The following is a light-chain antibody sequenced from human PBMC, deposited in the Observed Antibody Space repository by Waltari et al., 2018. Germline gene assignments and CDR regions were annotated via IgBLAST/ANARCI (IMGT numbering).Light chain of an antibody. J-gene: IGKJ1*01. CDR3: QKYGGSPTWT. CDR2: GAS. CDR1: QSVTNNL. Sequence: EIVLTQSPGTLSLSPGDRATLSCRASQSVTNNLLAWYQLKPGQAPRLLIYGASSRATGIPGRFSGSGSGTDFTLTISRLEPEDFAVYYCQKYGGSPTWTFGQGTKVEIK. V-gene: IGKV3-20*01.